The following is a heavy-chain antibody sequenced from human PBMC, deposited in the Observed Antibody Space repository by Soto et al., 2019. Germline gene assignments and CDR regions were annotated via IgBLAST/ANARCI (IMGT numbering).Heavy chain of an antibody. Sequence: GESLKISCKGSGFSFTTHWIGWARQMPGKGLELMGIIYPGDSDSRYSPSFQGQVTISADKSISTAYLQWNSLKASDTAIYYCARQRWDTSGYYSGPFDFWGQGTLVTVSS. CDR2: IYPGDSDS. CDR3: ARQRWDTSGYYSGPFDF. D-gene: IGHD3-22*01. J-gene: IGHJ4*02. CDR1: GFSFTTHW. V-gene: IGHV5-51*01.